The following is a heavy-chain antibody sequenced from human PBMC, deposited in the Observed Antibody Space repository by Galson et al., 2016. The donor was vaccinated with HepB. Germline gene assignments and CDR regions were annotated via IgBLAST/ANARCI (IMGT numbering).Heavy chain of an antibody. CDR1: GYPFTTYD. J-gene: IGHJ3*02. CDR3: ATWRKRGDKNDVFDM. Sequence: SVKVSCKASGYPFTTYDINWVRQATGQGPEWMGWMNPSSGNTGYAQTFKGRVTMTRDTSISTAYMELSSLRSGDTAVYYCATWRKRGDKNDVFDMWGQGTMVTVSS. D-gene: IGHD3-10*01. CDR2: MNPSSGNT. V-gene: IGHV1-8*01.